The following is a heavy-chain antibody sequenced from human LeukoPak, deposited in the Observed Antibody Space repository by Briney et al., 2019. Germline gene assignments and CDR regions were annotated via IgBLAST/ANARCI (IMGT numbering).Heavy chain of an antibody. V-gene: IGHV4-34*01. CDR3: ARAAAGFDY. Sequence: SETLSLTCAVYGGSFSGYYWSWIRQPPGKGLEWIGEINHSGSTNYNPSLKSRDTISVDTSKNQFSLKLSSVTAADTAVYYCARAAAGFDYWGQGTLVTVSS. D-gene: IGHD6-13*01. J-gene: IGHJ4*02. CDR1: GGSFSGYY. CDR2: INHSGST.